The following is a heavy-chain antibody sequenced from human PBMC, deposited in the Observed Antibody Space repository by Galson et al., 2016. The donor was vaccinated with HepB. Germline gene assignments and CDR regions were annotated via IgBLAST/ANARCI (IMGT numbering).Heavy chain of an antibody. Sequence: SLRLSCAASGITFSSHALNWVRQAPGKGLEWVSSISGIDGRPYYTESVKGRFTISRDDSKSTLYLQMNSRRAEDTALYYWAREGSCHHYFDSWGQGTLVTVSS. D-gene: IGHD2-2*01. V-gene: IGHV3-23*01. CDR2: ISGIDGRP. CDR3: AREGSCHHYFDS. J-gene: IGHJ4*02. CDR1: GITFSSHA.